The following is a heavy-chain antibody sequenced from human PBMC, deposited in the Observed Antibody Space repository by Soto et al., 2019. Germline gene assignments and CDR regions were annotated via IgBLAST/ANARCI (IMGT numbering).Heavy chain of an antibody. CDR1: GFNFGNYA. CDR3: AKDKGGTPYYIDS. Sequence: VLLVESGGGLVQPGGSLRLSCAVSGFNFGNYAMHWVRQAPGKGLEWVAAVNWNSDKVAYAGSVLGRFTIFRDTAKNSLHLQMNDLTTEDTDFYYCAKDKGGTPYYIDSWGQGILVNVSS. V-gene: IGHV3-9*01. D-gene: IGHD6-25*01. J-gene: IGHJ4*02. CDR2: VNWNSDKV.